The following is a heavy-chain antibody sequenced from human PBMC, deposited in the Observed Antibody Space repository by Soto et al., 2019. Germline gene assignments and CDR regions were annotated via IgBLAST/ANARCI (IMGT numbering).Heavy chain of an antibody. CDR1: GFTFSSYA. Sequence: GGSLRLSCAASGFTFSSYAMHWVRQAPGKGLEYVSAISSNGGSTYYANSVKGRFTISRDNSKNTLYLQMGSLRAEDMAVYYCARGPAFFDYWGQGTLVTVS. CDR3: ARGPAFFDY. CDR2: ISSNGGST. J-gene: IGHJ4*02. V-gene: IGHV3-64*01.